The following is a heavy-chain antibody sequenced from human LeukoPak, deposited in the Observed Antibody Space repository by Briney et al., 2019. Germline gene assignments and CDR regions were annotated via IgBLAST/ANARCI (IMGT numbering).Heavy chain of an antibody. D-gene: IGHD3-3*01. Sequence: GESLKISCKGSGYSFTSYWIGWVRQMPGKGLEWMGIIYPDDSDTRYNPSFQGQVTISADKSISTAYLQWSSLKASDTAMYYCARRNYDFAFDPWGQGTLVTVSS. CDR2: IYPDDSDT. CDR1: GYSFTSYW. J-gene: IGHJ5*02. V-gene: IGHV5-51*01. CDR3: ARRNYDFAFDP.